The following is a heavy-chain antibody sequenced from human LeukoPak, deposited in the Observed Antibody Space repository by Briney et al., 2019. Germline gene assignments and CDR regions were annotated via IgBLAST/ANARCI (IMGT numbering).Heavy chain of an antibody. J-gene: IGHJ5*02. CDR2: INGNGGTT. D-gene: IGHD4-17*01. Sequence: PGGSLRLSCGASGFTFGDYGMSWVRQAPGKGLEWVSGINGNGGTTGYADSVKGRFTISRDNAKNSLYLQMNSLRAEDTALYYCARDRYGDNDNWFDPRGQRTLVTVSS. CDR1: GFTFGDYG. CDR3: ARDRYGDNDNWFDP. V-gene: IGHV3-20*04.